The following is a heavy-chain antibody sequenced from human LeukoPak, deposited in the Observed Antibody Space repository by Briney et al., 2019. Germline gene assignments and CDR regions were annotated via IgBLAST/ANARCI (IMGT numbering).Heavy chain of an antibody. J-gene: IGHJ3*02. D-gene: IGHD3-3*01. CDR2: IYYSWST. Sequence: SETLTLTCTVSGDSISGHYGTWIRQPPGKGLEWIGYIYYSWSTNYNASHKSRLTISVDTSENPVSLKLHSVTAADTAVFLCARRRSGYYDGFDIWGKGTRVRVS. V-gene: IGHV4-59*08. CDR1: GDSISGHY. CDR3: ARRRSGYYDGFDI.